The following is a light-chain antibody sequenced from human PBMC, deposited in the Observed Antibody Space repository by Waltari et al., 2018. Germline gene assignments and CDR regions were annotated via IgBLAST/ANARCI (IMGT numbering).Light chain of an antibody. Sequence: TLSCRASQSVGRTLAWYQQKPGQAPRLLIYAASNRATGIPDRFSGSGSGTDFSLTISRLEPEDFAVYYCQHYVRLPATFGQGTKVAIK. V-gene: IGKV3-20*01. CDR3: QHYVRLPAT. J-gene: IGKJ1*01. CDR1: QSVGRT. CDR2: AAS.